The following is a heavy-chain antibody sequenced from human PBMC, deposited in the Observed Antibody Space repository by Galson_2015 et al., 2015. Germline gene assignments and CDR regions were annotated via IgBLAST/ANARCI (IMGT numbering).Heavy chain of an antibody. J-gene: IGHJ4*02. D-gene: IGHD6-19*01. CDR3: AGGWDLYYLDY. CDR2: VGSSGRHT. Sequence: SLRLSCAASGFTFNTYAMTWVRQAPGKGLEWVSSVGSSGRHTYYADSVKGRFTISRDNSKNTLYLQMNSLRAEDTAIYYCAGGWDLYYLDYWGQGTLVTVSS. CDR1: GFTFNTYA. V-gene: IGHV3-23*01.